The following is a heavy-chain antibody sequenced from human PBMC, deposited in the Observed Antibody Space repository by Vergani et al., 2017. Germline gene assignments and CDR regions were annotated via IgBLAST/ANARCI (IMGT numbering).Heavy chain of an antibody. CDR2: IRSKANSYAT. CDR1: GLTFSGSA. D-gene: IGHD6-6*01. J-gene: IGHJ6*03. V-gene: IGHV3-73*02. Sequence: EVQLVESGGGLVQPGGSLKLSCAASGLTFSGSAMHWVRQASGKGLEWVGRIRSKANSYATAYAASVEGRFTISSDASKNPAYLQMHSLKAEATAVYYCTRTSIAAPYYYYMDVWGKGTTVTVSS. CDR3: TRTSIAAPYYYYMDV.